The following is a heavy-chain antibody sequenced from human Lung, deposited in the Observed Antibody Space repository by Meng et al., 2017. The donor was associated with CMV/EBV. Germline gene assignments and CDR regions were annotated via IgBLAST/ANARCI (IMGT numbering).Heavy chain of an antibody. V-gene: IGHV2-5*01. Sequence: SGXXLVXPTQTLTLTCTFSGFSLTTSGVGVGWIRQPPEKALEWLAHIYGNDGDHYSPSLRSRLTITKDTSRNQVVLTLTNVGPVDTATYYGARSVAAFPPYYFDYWXQGTLVTVSS. CDR3: ARSVAAFPPYYFDY. CDR1: GFSLTTSGVG. D-gene: IGHD6-6*01. CDR2: IYGNDGD. J-gene: IGHJ4*02.